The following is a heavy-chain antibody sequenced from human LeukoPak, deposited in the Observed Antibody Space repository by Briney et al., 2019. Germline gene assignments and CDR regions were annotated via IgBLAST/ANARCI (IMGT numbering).Heavy chain of an antibody. J-gene: IGHJ1*01. CDR1: GGSISGGGYY. CDR3: ARGSVYYYDSSGYYREKYFQH. V-gene: IGHV4-31*03. D-gene: IGHD3-22*01. Sequence: PSQTLALTCTVSGGSISGGGYYWSWIREHPGKGLEWIGYIYYSGSTYYNPSLKSRVTISVDTSKNQFSLKLSSVTAADTAVYYCARGSVYYYDSSGYYREKYFQHWGQGTLVTVSS. CDR2: IYYSGST.